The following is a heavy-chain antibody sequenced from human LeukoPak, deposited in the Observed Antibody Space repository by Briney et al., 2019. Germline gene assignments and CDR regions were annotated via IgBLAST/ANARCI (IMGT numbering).Heavy chain of an antibody. V-gene: IGHV1-69*13. D-gene: IGHD5-24*01. CDR3: ARDPQYDGFNYDDA. CDR1: GYTFTGYY. CDR2: IIPLFRTT. Sequence: SVKVSCKASGYTFTGYYMHWVRQAPGQGLEWMGGIIPLFRTTNYAQRFQGRVTITAVESTSTVYMELTSLTSEDTAVYYCARDPQYDGFNYDDAWGQGTLVTVSS. J-gene: IGHJ5*02.